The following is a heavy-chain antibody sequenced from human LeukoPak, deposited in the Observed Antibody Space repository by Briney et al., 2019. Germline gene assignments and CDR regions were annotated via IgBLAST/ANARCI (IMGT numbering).Heavy chain of an antibody. J-gene: IGHJ5*02. CDR2: IRSKANSYAT. CDR3: TRQSRYCSSTSCYS. Sequence: GGSLRLSCAASGFTFSGSAMHWVRQASGKGLEWVGRIRSKANSYATAYAASVKGRFTISRDDSKNTAYLQMNSLKTEDTAVYYCTRQSRYCSSTSCYSWGQGTLVTVSS. CDR1: GFTFSGSA. D-gene: IGHD2-2*01. V-gene: IGHV3-73*01.